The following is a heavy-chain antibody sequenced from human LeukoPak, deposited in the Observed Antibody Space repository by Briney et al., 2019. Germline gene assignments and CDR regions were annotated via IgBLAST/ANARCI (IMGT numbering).Heavy chain of an antibody. CDR1: GDSITSGDYY. Sequence: SETLSLTCTVSGDSITSGDYYWTWIPQPPGQGLVWVAYMHYTGTTYYNSSLNRRPTITVDTSNTQFSLRLSFVTADATATDFCARHLSGWSWFDPWGQGTLVTVSS. CDR3: ARHLSGWSWFDP. D-gene: IGHD6-19*01. V-gene: IGHV4-30-4*08. J-gene: IGHJ5*02. CDR2: MHYTGTT.